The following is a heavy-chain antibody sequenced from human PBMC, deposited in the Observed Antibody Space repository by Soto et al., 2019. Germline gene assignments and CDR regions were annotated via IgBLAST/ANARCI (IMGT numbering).Heavy chain of an antibody. D-gene: IGHD2-15*01. CDR3: ARGRGGYCSGGSCYPSYVVVIAPFDY. V-gene: IGHV4-34*01. CDR2: INHSGST. CDR1: GGSFSGSY. J-gene: IGHJ4*02. Sequence: SETLSLTCAVYGGSFSGSYWSWIRQPPGKGLEWIGEINHSGSTNYNPSLKSRVTISVDTSKNQFSLKLSSVTAADTAVYYCARGRGGYCSGGSCYPSYVVVIAPFDYCGRGTLVTGSS.